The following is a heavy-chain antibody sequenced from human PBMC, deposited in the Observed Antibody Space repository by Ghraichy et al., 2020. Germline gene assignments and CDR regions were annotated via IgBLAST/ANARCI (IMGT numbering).Heavy chain of an antibody. J-gene: IGHJ5*02. CDR1: GFTFNRFW. D-gene: IGHD5-24*01. CDR2: IKEDGSKK. CDR3: ARDPRDGCGGQYNLFDP. V-gene: IGHV3-7*03. Sequence: GGSLRLSCAASGFTFNRFWMSWVRQAPGKRLEWVANIKEDGSKKFYVDSVKGRFTISRDNAKNSLYLQMNSLRAEDTAVYYCARDPRDGCGGQYNLFDPWGQGIQVPVSS.